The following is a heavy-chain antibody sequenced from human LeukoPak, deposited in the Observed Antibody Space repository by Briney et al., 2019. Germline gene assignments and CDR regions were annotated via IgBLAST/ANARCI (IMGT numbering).Heavy chain of an antibody. CDR3: ARDKKVVVAATVFDY. CDR2: IKQDGSEK. J-gene: IGHJ4*02. CDR1: GFTFSSYW. D-gene: IGHD2-15*01. V-gene: IGHV3-7*01. Sequence: TGGSLRLSCGALGFTFSSYWMSWVRQAPGKGLEWVANIKQDGSEKYYVDSVKGRFTISRDNAKNSLYLQMNSLRAEDTAVYYCARDKKVVVAATVFDYWGQGTLVTVSS.